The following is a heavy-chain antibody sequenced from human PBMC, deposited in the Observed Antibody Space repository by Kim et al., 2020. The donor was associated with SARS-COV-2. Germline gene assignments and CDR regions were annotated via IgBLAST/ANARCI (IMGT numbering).Heavy chain of an antibody. J-gene: IGHJ6*03. CDR1: GYTFTSYD. CDR3: ARGVVPAAMIYYYYMDV. V-gene: IGHV1-8*01. Sequence: ASVKVSCKASGYTFTSYDINWVRQATGQELEWMGWMNPNSGNTGYAQKFQGRVTMTRNTSISTAYMELSSLRSEDTAVYYCARGVVPAAMIYYYYMDVWGKGTTVTVSS. CDR2: MNPNSGNT. D-gene: IGHD2-2*01.